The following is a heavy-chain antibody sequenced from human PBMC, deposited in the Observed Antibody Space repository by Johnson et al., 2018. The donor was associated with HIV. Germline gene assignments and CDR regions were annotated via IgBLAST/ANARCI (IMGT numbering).Heavy chain of an antibody. V-gene: IGHV3-30*14. CDR3: ARCRDGYTLLSAFDI. CDR2: ISYDGSNK. CDR1: GFTLSSYA. J-gene: IGHJ3*02. Sequence: QVQLVESGGGVVQPGRSLRVSCVASGFTLSSYAMHWVRQAPGKGLEWVAVISYDGSNKYYGDSVKGRLTISRDNSKNTLYLQMGSLRAEDMAVYYCARCRDGYTLLSAFDIWGQGTMVTVSS. D-gene: IGHD5-24*01.